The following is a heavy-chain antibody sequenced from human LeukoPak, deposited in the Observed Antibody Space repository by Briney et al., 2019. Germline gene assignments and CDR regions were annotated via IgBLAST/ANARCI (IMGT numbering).Heavy chain of an antibody. Sequence: GGSLRFSCAASGFTFSSYSMNWVRQAPGKGLEWVSYISSSSSTIYYADSVKGRFTISRDNAKNSLYLQMNSLRAEDTAVYYCARGRGSSGWYVDYWGQGTLVTVSS. CDR3: ARGRGSSGWYVDY. J-gene: IGHJ4*02. V-gene: IGHV3-48*04. CDR2: ISSSSSTI. D-gene: IGHD6-19*01. CDR1: GFTFSSYS.